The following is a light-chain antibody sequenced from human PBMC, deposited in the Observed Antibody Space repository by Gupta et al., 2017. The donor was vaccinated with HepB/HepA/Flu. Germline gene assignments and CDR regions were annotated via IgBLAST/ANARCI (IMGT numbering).Light chain of an antibody. V-gene: IGKV3-11*01. Sequence: EIVLTQSPATLSLSPGERATLSCRASQSVSSHLAWYQQKPGQAPRLLIYDASNRATGIPARFRGSGYGTDFTLTISSREPEDFAIYYCQQRTNRPTWTFGQGTKVEIK. J-gene: IGKJ1*01. CDR1: QSVSSH. CDR3: QQRTNRPTWT. CDR2: DAS.